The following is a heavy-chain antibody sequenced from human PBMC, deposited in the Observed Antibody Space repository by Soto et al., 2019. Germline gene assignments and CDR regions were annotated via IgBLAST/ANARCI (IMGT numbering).Heavy chain of an antibody. D-gene: IGHD2-15*01. CDR2: INHLETT. Sequence: SETLSLTCTVSGASITFGGYSWSWIRQTPGKGLEWIGYINHLETTFYNPSFESRLTLSIDRVKNQFSLKLHSMSAADRAAYFCARGGGSDSFDYWGQGILVTVSS. CDR3: ARGGGSDSFDY. J-gene: IGHJ4*02. CDR1: GASITFGGYS. V-gene: IGHV4-30-2*01.